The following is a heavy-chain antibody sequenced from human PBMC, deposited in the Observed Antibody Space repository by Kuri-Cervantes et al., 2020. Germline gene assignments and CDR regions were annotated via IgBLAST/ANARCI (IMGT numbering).Heavy chain of an antibody. CDR3: ARRDYYFDY. Sequence: GESLKISCAASGFTFRNYWMHWVRQAPGKGLVWVSRINSDGSSTSYADSVKGRFTISRDNAKNTLYLQMNSLRAEDTAVYYCARRDYYFDYWGQGTLVTVSS. CDR1: GFTFRNYW. J-gene: IGHJ4*02. V-gene: IGHV3-74*01. CDR2: INSDGSST.